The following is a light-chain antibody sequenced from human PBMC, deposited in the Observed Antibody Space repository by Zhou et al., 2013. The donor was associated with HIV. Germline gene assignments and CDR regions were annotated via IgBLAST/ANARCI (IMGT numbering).Light chain of an antibody. Sequence: DIQMTQSPSSLSASVGDRVTITCRASQGISNFLAWYQQKPGKPPKVLIYAASTLQSGVPSRFSGSGSGTDFTLTISSLQPEXVTNLYCNKSITLRPVVPFG. J-gene: IGKJ1*01. CDR3: NKSITLRPVVP. V-gene: IGKV1-27*01. CDR1: QGISNF. CDR2: AAS.